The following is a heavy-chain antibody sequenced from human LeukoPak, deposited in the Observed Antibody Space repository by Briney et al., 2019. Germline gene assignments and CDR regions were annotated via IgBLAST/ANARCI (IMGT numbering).Heavy chain of an antibody. CDR1: GFTFSSYA. V-gene: IGHV3-30-3*01. J-gene: IGHJ6*03. CDR2: ISYDGSNK. Sequence: GGSLRLSCAASGFTFSSYAMHWVRQAPGKGLEWVAVISYDGSNKYYADSVRGRFTISRDNSKNTLYLQMNSLRAEDTAVYYCARAPWIRKYMDVWGKGTTVTVSS. CDR3: ARAPWIRKYMDV. D-gene: IGHD5-12*01.